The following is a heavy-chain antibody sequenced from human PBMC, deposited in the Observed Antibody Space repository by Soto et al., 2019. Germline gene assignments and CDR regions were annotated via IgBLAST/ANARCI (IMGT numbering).Heavy chain of an antibody. Sequence: VGSLRLSCAASGFTFSSYSMNWVRQAPGKGLEWVSSISSSSSYIYYADSVKGRFTISRDNAKNSLYLQMNSLRAEDTAVYYCARDRSSVSYHYFDYWGQGTLVTVS. V-gene: IGHV3-21*01. J-gene: IGHJ4*02. D-gene: IGHD1-26*01. CDR3: ARDRSSVSYHYFDY. CDR2: ISSSSSYI. CDR1: GFTFSSYS.